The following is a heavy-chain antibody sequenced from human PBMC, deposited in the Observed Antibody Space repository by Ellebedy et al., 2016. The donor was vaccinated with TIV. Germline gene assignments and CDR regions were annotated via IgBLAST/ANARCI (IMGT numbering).Heavy chain of an antibody. CDR2: IVPIFGIT. J-gene: IGHJ4*02. CDR1: GGTFGSYS. Sequence: SVKVSCXASGGTFGSYSISWVRQAPGQGLEWMGGIVPIFGITNYAQKFQDRVTITADASTSTAYVDLPSLSSEDTAVYYCAILWSGEADSWGQGTLVTVSS. V-gene: IGHV1-69*13. D-gene: IGHD3-10*01. CDR3: AILWSGEADS.